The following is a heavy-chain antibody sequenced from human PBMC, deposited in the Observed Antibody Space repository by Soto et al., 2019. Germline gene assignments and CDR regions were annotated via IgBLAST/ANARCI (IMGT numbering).Heavy chain of an antibody. CDR1: SGSISSGGYY. Sequence: LSLTCTVSSGSISSGGYYWSWIRQHPGKGLEWIGYISYSGSTYYNPSLKSRVAISVDTSENQFSLKLSSVTAADTAVYYCARQVESTTPYYYYYGMDVWGQGTTVPVSS. V-gene: IGHV4-31*03. CDR2: ISYSGST. D-gene: IGHD1-1*01. CDR3: ARQVESTTPYYYYYGMDV. J-gene: IGHJ6*02.